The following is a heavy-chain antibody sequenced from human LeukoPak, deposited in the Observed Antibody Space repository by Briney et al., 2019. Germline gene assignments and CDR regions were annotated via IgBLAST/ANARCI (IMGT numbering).Heavy chain of an antibody. CDR2: INWNGGST. CDR3: ARAPTFSGWFDY. Sequence: SGGSLRLSCAASGFTFDDYGMSWVRQAPGKGLEWVSGINWNGGSTGYADSVKGRFTISRDNAKNPLYLQMNSLRAEDTALYYCARAPTFSGWFDYWGQGTLVTVSS. V-gene: IGHV3-20*04. J-gene: IGHJ4*02. CDR1: GFTFDDYG. D-gene: IGHD6-19*01.